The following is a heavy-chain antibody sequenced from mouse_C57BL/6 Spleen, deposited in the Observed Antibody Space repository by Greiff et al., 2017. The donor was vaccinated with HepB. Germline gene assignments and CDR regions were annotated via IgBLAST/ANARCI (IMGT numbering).Heavy chain of an antibody. Sequence: QVQLKESGAELVRPGTSVKVSCKASGYAFTNYLIEWVKQRPGQGLEWIGVINPGSGGTNYNEKFKGKATLTADKSSSTAYMQLSSLTSEDSAVYFCARYHGDYDYAMDYWGQGTSVTVSS. V-gene: IGHV1-54*01. CDR2: INPGSGGT. D-gene: IGHD2-4*01. CDR1: GYAFTNYL. J-gene: IGHJ4*01. CDR3: ARYHGDYDYAMDY.